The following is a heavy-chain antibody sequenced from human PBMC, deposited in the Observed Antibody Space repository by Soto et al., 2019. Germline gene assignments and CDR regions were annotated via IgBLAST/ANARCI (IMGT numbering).Heavy chain of an antibody. V-gene: IGHV5-10-1*01. CDR2: IDPSDSYT. J-gene: IGHJ6*02. D-gene: IGHD3-22*01. CDR1: GYSFTSYW. Sequence: PGESLKISCKGSGYSFTSYWISLVRQMPGKGLEWMGRIDPSDSYTNYSPSFQGHVTISADKSISTAYLQWSSLKASDTAMYYCARFYYDSSGYYYYYYGMDVWGQGTTVTVSS. CDR3: ARFYYDSSGYYYYYYGMDV.